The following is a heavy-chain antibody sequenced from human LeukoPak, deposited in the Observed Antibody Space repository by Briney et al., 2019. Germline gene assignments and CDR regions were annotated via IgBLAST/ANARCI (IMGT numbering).Heavy chain of an antibody. D-gene: IGHD6-13*01. V-gene: IGHV4-38-2*02. CDR1: GGSISSYY. Sequence: SETLSLTCTVSGGSISSYYWGWIRQPPGRGLEWIGNIHHSGSTYYNPSLKSRVTISVDTSKNQLSLKLSSVTAADTAVYYCARVAAGIGFFQHWGQGTLVTVSS. CDR3: ARVAAGIGFFQH. CDR2: IHHSGST. J-gene: IGHJ1*01.